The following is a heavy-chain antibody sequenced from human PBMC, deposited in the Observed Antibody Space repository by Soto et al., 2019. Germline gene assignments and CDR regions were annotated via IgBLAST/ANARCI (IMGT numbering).Heavy chain of an antibody. V-gene: IGHV3-9*01. J-gene: IGHJ6*03. D-gene: IGHD3-10*01. CDR1: GFTFYDYA. CDR3: AKDSEIYSRGDYYYYMDF. Sequence: GGSLRLSCAASGFTFYDYAMHWVRQAPGKGLEWVSGISWNSGSIGYADSVKGRFTISRDNAKNSLYLQMNSLRAEDTALYYCAKDSEIYSRGDYYYYMDFWGKGTTVTVSS. CDR2: ISWNSGSI.